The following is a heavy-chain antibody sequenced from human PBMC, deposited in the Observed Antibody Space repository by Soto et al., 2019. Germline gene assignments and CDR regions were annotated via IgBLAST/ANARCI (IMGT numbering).Heavy chain of an antibody. CDR3: ATSYGSGYRAFDY. V-gene: IGHV1-69*02. Sequence: QVQLVQSGAEVKRPGSSVKVSCKASGDTFAFHSINWVRQAPGLGLEWMGRINPILSMSNYAQRFQGRVTMTADKSPSTAYMFLCSLRSEDTAIYYCATSYGSGYRAFDYWGQGALVTVSS. CDR2: INPILSMS. D-gene: IGHD3-10*01. CDR1: GDTFAFHS. J-gene: IGHJ4*02.